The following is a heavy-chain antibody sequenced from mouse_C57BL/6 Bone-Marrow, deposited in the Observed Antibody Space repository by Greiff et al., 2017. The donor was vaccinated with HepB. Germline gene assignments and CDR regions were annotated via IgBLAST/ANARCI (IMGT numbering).Heavy chain of an antibody. Sequence: QVHVKQPGAELVKPGASVKMSCKASGYTFTSYWITWVKQRPGQGLEWIGDIYPGSGSTNYNEKFKSKATLTVDTSSSTAYMQLSSLTSEDSAVYYCARGRVITTVVAHWYFDVCGTGTTVTVSS. J-gene: IGHJ1*03. D-gene: IGHD1-1*01. CDR3: ARGRVITTVVAHWYFDV. CDR1: GYTFTSYW. V-gene: IGHV1-55*01. CDR2: IYPGSGST.